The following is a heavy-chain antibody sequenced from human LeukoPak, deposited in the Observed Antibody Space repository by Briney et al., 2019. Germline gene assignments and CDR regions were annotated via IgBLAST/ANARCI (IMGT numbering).Heavy chain of an antibody. CDR1: GYTFTSYD. J-gene: IGHJ5*02. CDR2: MNPNSGNT. V-gene: IGHV1-8*03. D-gene: IGHD3-3*01. Sequence: GASVKVSCKASGYTFTSYDINWVRQATGQGLEWMGWMNPNSGNTGYAQKFQGRVTITRNTSISTAYMELSSLRSEDTAVYYCATDPQGLRFLEWLSWGQGTLVTVSS. CDR3: ATDPQGLRFLEWLS.